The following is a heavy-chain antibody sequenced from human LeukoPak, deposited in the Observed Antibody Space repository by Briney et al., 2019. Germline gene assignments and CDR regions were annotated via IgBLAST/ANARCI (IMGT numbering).Heavy chain of an antibody. D-gene: IGHD3-3*01. CDR3: VRDLIGVVIMAY. CDR1: GFTFSSYS. V-gene: IGHV3-48*04. J-gene: IGHJ4*02. CDR2: ISSSGSSV. Sequence: GGSLRLSCAASGFTFSSYSMHWVRQAPGKGLEWLSHISSSGSSVSYADSAKGRFTMSRDNAKESLYLQMNSLRAEDTAEYYCVRDLIGVVIMAYWGQGTLVTVSS.